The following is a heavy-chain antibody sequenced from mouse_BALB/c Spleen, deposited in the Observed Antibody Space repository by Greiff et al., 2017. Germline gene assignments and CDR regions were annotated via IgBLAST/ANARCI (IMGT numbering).Heavy chain of an antibody. V-gene: IGHV5-6-5*01. CDR3: ARGGDYDGYYAMDY. CDR2: ISSGGST. CDR1: GFTFSSYA. J-gene: IGHJ4*01. D-gene: IGHD2-4*01. Sequence: EVNVVESGGGLVKPGGSLKLSCAASGFTFSSYAMSWVRQTPEKRLEWVASISSGGSTYYPDSVKGRFTISRDNARNILYLQMSSLRSADTAMYYCARGGDYDGYYAMDYWGQGTSVTVSS.